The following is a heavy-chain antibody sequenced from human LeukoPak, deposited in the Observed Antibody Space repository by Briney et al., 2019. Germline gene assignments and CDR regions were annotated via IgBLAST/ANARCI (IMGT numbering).Heavy chain of an antibody. D-gene: IGHD2-21*02. J-gene: IGHJ6*02. CDR2: IYYSGST. CDR3: ARVVVVTASPFVDYGMDV. Sequence: SETLSLTCTVSGGSISSGGYYWSWTRQHPGKGLEWIGYIYYSGSTYYNPSLKSRVTISVDTSKNQFSLKLSSVTAADTAVYYCARVVVVTASPFVDYGMDVWGQGTTVTVSS. V-gene: IGHV4-31*03. CDR1: GGSISSGGYY.